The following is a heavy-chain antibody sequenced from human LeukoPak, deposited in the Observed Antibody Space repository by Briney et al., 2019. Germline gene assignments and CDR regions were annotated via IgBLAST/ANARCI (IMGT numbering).Heavy chain of an antibody. CDR1: GGSISSYY. CDR3: ARLHYDIDAFDI. D-gene: IGHD3-22*01. V-gene: IGHV4-59*01. J-gene: IGHJ3*02. Sequence: SESLSLTCTVSGGSISSYYWSWIRQPPGKGLEWIGYIYYSGTTNYNPSLKTRVTISVDTSKKQFSLKLSSVTAADTAVYYCARLHYDIDAFDIWGQGTMVTVSS. CDR2: IYYSGTT.